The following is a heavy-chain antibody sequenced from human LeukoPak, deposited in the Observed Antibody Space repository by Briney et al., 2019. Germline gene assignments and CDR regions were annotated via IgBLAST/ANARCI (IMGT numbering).Heavy chain of an antibody. CDR1: GFTFSSYA. V-gene: IGHV3-30*04. CDR2: ISYDGSNK. CDR3: ARVLRYFDWLPAREDY. D-gene: IGHD3-9*01. J-gene: IGHJ4*02. Sequence: GGSLRLSCAASGFTFSSYAMHWVRQAPGKGLEWVAVISYDGSNKYYADSVKGRFTISRDNSKNTLYLQMNSLRSDDTAVYYCARVLRYFDWLPAREDYWGQGTLVTVSS.